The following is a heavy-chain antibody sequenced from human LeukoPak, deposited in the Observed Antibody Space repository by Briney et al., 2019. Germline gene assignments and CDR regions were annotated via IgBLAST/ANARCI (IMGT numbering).Heavy chain of an antibody. J-gene: IGHJ5*02. Sequence: SETLSLTCTVSGGSISSYYWSGIRQPPGQGLEWIGNIYHSGSTNYNPSLKSRVTISADKSKDQFSLNLISVTAADTAVYYCARYNWNFGLDPWGQGTLVTVSS. CDR3: ARYNWNFGLDP. D-gene: IGHD1-7*01. CDR1: GGSISSYY. CDR2: IYHSGST. V-gene: IGHV4-59*13.